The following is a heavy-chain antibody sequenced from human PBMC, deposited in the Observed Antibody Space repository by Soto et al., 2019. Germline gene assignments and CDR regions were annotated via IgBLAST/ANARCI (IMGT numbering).Heavy chain of an antibody. V-gene: IGHV3-53*01. CDR3: ARGRGCSGNNCYWYFDV. J-gene: IGHJ2*01. CDR1: GFSVTDNY. D-gene: IGHD2-15*01. CDR2: IYSSGST. Sequence: EVQLVESGGGLIQPGGSLRLSCAASGFSVTDNYMTWLRQAPGKGLEWVSVIYSSGSTHYADSVKGRFTISRDNSKNTLYLQMNSLRAEDTAVYSCARGRGCSGNNCYWYFDVWGRGTLVTVSS.